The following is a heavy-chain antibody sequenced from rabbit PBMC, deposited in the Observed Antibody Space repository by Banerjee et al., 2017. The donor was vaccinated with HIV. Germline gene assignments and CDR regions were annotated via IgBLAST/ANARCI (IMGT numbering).Heavy chain of an antibody. D-gene: IGHD2-1*01. Sequence: QSLEESGGDLVKPEGSLTLTCTASGFSFSSGYDMCWVRQAPGKGLEWIACIYVDVSDWTYYATWAEGRFTIIRSTSLNTVTLQMTSLTAADTATYFCARSGTGGVGDGWTTFNLWGPGTLVTVS. V-gene: IGHV1S40*01. J-gene: IGHJ4*01. CDR3: ARSGTGGVGDGWTTFNL. CDR1: GFSFSSGYD. CDR2: IYVDVSDWT.